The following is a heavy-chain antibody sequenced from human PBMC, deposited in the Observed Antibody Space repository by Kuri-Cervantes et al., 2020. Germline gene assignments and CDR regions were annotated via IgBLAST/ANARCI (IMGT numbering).Heavy chain of an antibody. D-gene: IGHD2-21*02. V-gene: IGHV4-4*02. J-gene: IGHJ4*02. CDR2: IYHSGST. Sequence: SETLSLTCAVSGGSISSSNWWSWVRQPPGKELEWIGEIYHSGSTNYNPSLKSRITISVDKSKNQFSLKLSSVTAADTAVYYCARVNPYCGGDCRGYFDYWGQGTLVTVSS. CDR1: GGSISSSNW. CDR3: ARVNPYCGGDCRGYFDY.